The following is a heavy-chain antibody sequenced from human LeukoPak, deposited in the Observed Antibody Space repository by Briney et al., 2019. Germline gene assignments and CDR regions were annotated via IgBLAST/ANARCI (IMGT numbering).Heavy chain of an antibody. CDR2: ISSSGSTI. V-gene: IGHV3-11*01. CDR3: ASPLRYPYYDFWSGYSV. J-gene: IGHJ4*02. CDR1: GFTFSDYY. Sequence: GGSLILSCAASGFTFSDYYMSWIRQAPGKGLEWVSYISSSGSTIYYADSVKGRFTISRDNAKNSLYLQMNSLRAEDTAVYYCASPLRYPYYDFWSGYSVWGQGTLVTVSS. D-gene: IGHD3-3*01.